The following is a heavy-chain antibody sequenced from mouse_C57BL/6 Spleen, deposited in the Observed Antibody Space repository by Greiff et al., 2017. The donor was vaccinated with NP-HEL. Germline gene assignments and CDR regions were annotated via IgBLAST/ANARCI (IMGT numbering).Heavy chain of an antibody. CDR1: GYAFSSSW. CDR3: ARNDGGDY. Sequence: VQLQQSGPELVKPGASVKISCKASGYAFSSSWMNWVKQRPGKGLEWIGRIYPGDGDTNYNGKFKGKATLTADKSSSTAYMQLSSLTSEDSAVYFCARNDGGDYWGQGTTLTVSS. J-gene: IGHJ2*01. D-gene: IGHD2-12*01. V-gene: IGHV1-82*01. CDR2: IYPGDGDT.